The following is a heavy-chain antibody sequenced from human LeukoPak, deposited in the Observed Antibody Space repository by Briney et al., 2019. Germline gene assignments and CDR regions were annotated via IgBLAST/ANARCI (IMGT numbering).Heavy chain of an antibody. J-gene: IGHJ4*02. CDR3: AKDLSNGWYYFDY. CDR1: GFTFSSYA. D-gene: IGHD6-19*01. V-gene: IGHV3-23*01. Sequence: GGSLRLSCAASGFTFSSYAMSWVRQAPGKGLDGVSGISGSGGSTYNADSVKGRFHISRDNSKNTLYLQMNSLRAEDTAIYYCAKDLSNGWYYFDYWGQGTLVTVSS. CDR2: ISGSGGST.